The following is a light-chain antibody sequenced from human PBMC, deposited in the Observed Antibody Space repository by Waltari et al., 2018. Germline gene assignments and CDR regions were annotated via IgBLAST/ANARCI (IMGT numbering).Light chain of an antibody. J-gene: IGKJ1*01. CDR2: GAS. V-gene: IGKV3-15*01. CDR3: HQYNNWPPWT. Sequence: EIVMTQSPATVSVSPGERVTLSCRASRRVNSNLAWYQQKPGQAPSLLRYGASTRATTLPARFSGSGSGTEFTLTISSLQAEDSAVYYCHQYNNWPPWTFGQGTRVESK. CDR1: RRVNSN.